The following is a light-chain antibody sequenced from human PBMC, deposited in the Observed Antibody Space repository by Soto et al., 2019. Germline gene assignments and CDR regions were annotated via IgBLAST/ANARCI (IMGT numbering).Light chain of an antibody. CDR3: QSYDSSLNVV. CDR2: GNS. V-gene: IGLV1-40*01. Sequence: QSVLTQPPSVSGAPGQRVTISCTGSSSNIGAGYDVHWYQQLPGTAPKLLIYGNSNRPSGVPDRFSASKSGTSASLAITGLQAEDEADYYCQSYDSSLNVVFGGGTKLTVL. CDR1: SSNIGAGYD. J-gene: IGLJ2*01.